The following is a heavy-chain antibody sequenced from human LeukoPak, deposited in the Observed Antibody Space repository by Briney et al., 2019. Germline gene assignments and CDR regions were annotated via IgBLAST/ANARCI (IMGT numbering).Heavy chain of an antibody. CDR2: MLKSGST. D-gene: IGHD4-17*01. CDR1: GFSLSGYA. Sequence: GGSLRLSCVASGFSLSGYAMGWVRQAPGKGPEWASGMLKSGSTFYSDSVKGRFTISRDSSTNTLYLQMNSLRSEDTAIYSCAKDLTFGDGRWEFVPWGQGTLVTVSS. J-gene: IGHJ5*02. CDR3: AKDLTFGDGRWEFVP. V-gene: IGHV3-23*01.